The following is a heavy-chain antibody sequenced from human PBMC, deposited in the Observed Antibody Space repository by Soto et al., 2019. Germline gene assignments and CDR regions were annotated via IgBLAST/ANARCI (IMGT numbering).Heavy chain of an antibody. D-gene: IGHD6-13*01. V-gene: IGHV3-21*01. CDR2: ISSSSSYI. CDR3: ARDPVAAAGTTYYYGMDV. Sequence: GGSLRLSCAASGFTFSSYSMNWVRQAPGKGLEWVSSISSSSSYIYYADSVKGRFTISRDNAKNSLYLQMNSLRAEDTAVYYCARDPVAAAGTTYYYGMDVWGQGTTVTVSS. CDR1: GFTFSSYS. J-gene: IGHJ6*02.